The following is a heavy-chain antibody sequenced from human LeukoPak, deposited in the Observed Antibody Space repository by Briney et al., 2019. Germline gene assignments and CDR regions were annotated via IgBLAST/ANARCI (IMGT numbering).Heavy chain of an antibody. D-gene: IGHD3-10*01. V-gene: IGHV1-2*02. CDR2: INLNSGGT. CDR3: ARPSGGSGRWGDNWFDP. CDR1: GYTFTGYY. Sequence: GSVKVSCKASGYTFTGYYMHWVRQAPGQGLEWVGWINLNSGGTNYAQKFQGRVTMTRDTSISTAYMELSSLRSDDTAVYYCARPSGGSGRWGDNWFDPWGQGTLVTVSS. J-gene: IGHJ5*02.